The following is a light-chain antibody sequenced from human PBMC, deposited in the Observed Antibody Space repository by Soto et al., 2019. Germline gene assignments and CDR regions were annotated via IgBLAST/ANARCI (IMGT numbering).Light chain of an antibody. CDR1: QSVSSSY. J-gene: IGKJ5*01. V-gene: IGKV3-20*01. Sequence: EIVLTQSPGTLSLSPGERATLSCRASQSVSSSYLAWYQQKPGQAPRLLIYGASSRATGIPDRFSGRGSGTDFTLIISSLHPEDFATYYCQQSYSTPLTFGQGTRLEIK. CDR2: GAS. CDR3: QQSYSTPLT.